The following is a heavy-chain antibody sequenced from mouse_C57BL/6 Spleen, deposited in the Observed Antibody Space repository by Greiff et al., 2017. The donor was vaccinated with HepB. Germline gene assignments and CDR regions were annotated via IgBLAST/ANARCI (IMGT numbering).Heavy chain of an antibody. CDR2: INPNNGGT. Sequence: SGPELVKPGASVKIPCKASGYTFTDYNMDWVKQSHGKSLEWIGDINPNNGGTIYNQKFKGKATLTVDKSSSTAYMELRSLTSEDTAVYYCARSKPSYWYFDVWGTGTTVTVSS. CDR1: GYTFTDYN. V-gene: IGHV1-18*01. J-gene: IGHJ1*03. CDR3: ARSKPSYWYFDV. D-gene: IGHD2-5*01.